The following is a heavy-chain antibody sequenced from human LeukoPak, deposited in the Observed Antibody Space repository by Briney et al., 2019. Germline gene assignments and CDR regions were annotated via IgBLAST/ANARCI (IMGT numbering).Heavy chain of an antibody. CDR3: ARDRAYSSPYYFDY. CDR1: GYTFTSYG. CDR2: ISAYNGNT. J-gene: IGHJ4*02. Sequence: ASVKVSCKASGYTFTSYGISWVRQAPGQGLEWMGWISAYNGNTNYAQKFQGRVTMTTDTSTSTAYMELRSLRSDDTAVYYCARDRAYSSPYYFDYWGQGTLVTVSS. D-gene: IGHD6-13*01. V-gene: IGHV1-18*01.